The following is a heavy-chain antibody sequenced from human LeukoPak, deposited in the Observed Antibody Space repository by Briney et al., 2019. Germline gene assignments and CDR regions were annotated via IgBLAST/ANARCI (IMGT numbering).Heavy chain of an antibody. CDR1: GGSISSYY. CDR3: ARLRNSYFDY. J-gene: IGHJ4*02. CDR2: IYASGST. Sequence: SETLSLTCTVSGGSISSYYWNWIRQPAGKGLEWLGRIYASGSTNYSPSLESRVTMSVDTSKNQFSLNLISVTAADTAVYYCARLRNSYFDYWGQGTLVTVSS. V-gene: IGHV4-4*07.